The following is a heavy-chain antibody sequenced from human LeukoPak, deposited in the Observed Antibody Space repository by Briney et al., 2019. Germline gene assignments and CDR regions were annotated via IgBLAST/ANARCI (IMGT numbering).Heavy chain of an antibody. J-gene: IGHJ4*02. CDR2: ISGSGGST. CDR1: GFTFSSYG. D-gene: IGHD3-22*01. V-gene: IGHV3-23*01. CDR3: AKDWRYYDSSGYPGDDY. Sequence: PGGSLRLSCAASGFTFSSYGMNWVRQAPGKGLEWVSAISGSGGSTYYADSVKGRFTISRDNSKNTLYLQMNSLRAEDTAVYYCAKDWRYYDSSGYPGDDYWGQGTLVTVSS.